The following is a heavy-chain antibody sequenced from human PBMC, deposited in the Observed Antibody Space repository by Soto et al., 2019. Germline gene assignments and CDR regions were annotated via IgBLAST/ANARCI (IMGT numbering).Heavy chain of an antibody. J-gene: IGHJ6*02. CDR1: GGSISSYY. CDR3: ARGGSGWYYYYGMDV. D-gene: IGHD6-19*01. Sequence: PSETLSLTCTVSGGSISSYYWSWIRQPPGKGLEWIGYIYYSGSTNYNPSLKSRVTISVDTSKNQFSLKLSSVTAADTAVYYCARGGSGWYYYYGMDVWGQGTTVTVSS. V-gene: IGHV4-59*01. CDR2: IYYSGST.